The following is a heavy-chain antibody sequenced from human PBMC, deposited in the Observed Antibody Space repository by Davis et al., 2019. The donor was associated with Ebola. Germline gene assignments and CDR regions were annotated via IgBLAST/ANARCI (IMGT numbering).Heavy chain of an antibody. Sequence: GGSLRLSCAAPGFTFSSYAMSWVRQAPGKGLEWVSAISGSGGSTYYADSVKGRFTISRDNSKNTLYLQMNSLRAEDTAVYYCAKDRRDGYNWGYFDYWGQGTLVTVSS. J-gene: IGHJ4*02. CDR2: ISGSGGST. D-gene: IGHD5-24*01. CDR3: AKDRRDGYNWGYFDY. CDR1: GFTFSSYA. V-gene: IGHV3-23*01.